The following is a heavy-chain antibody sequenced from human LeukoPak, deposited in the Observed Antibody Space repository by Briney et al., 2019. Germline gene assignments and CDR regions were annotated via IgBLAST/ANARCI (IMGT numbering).Heavy chain of an antibody. D-gene: IGHD3-22*01. V-gene: IGHV3-23*01. CDR3: AKAVREEEPMIVVVTAGPFDY. J-gene: IGHJ4*02. Sequence: GGSLRLSCAASGITLSNYGTSWVRQAPGKGLEWVSAISGSGGSTYYADSVKGRFTISRDNSKNTLYLQMNSLRAEDTAVYYCAKAVREEEPMIVVVTAGPFDYWGQGTLVTVSS. CDR2: ISGSGGST. CDR1: GITLSNYG.